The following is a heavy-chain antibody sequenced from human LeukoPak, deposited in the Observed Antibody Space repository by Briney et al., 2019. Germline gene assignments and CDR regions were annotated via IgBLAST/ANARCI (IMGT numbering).Heavy chain of an antibody. D-gene: IGHD5-18*01. CDR3: AKTDASWIQLDLDY. V-gene: IGHV3-9*01. J-gene: IGHJ4*02. CDR1: GFTFDDYA. Sequence: HPGGSLRLSCAASGFTFDDYAMHWVRQAPGKGLEWVSGISWSSASIGYADSVKGRFTISRDNAKNSLYLQMNSLRAEDTALYYCAKTDASWIQLDLDYWGQGTLVTVSS. CDR2: ISWSSASI.